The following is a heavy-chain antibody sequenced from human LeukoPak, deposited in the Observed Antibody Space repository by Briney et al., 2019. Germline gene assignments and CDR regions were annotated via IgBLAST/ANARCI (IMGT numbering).Heavy chain of an antibody. J-gene: IGHJ3*02. CDR3: ARAYDSSGYDNNDAFDI. D-gene: IGHD3-22*01. CDR2: IYYSGST. Sequence: PSETLSLTCTVSGGSVSSGSYYWSWIRQPPGKGLEWIGYIYYSGSTNYNPSLKSRVTISVDRSKNQFSLKLSSVTAADTAVYYCARAYDSSGYDNNDAFDIWGQGTMVTVSS. CDR1: GGSVSSGSYY. V-gene: IGHV4-61*01.